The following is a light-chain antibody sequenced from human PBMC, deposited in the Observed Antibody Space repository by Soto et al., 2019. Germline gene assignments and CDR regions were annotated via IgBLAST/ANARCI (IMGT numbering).Light chain of an antibody. Sequence: EIVMTQSPATLSVSPGERATLSCRASQSISTALAWYQQKPGQPPRLLICSASTRATVVPARFTDSGSCSEFTLTIRGLQSEDFAVYDCQHGHNWPLTFGQGTRLAI. CDR3: QHGHNWPLT. V-gene: IGKV3-15*01. J-gene: IGKJ2*01. CDR1: QSISTA. CDR2: SAS.